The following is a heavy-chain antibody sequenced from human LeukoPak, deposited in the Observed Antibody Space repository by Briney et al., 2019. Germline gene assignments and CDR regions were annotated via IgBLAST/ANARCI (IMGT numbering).Heavy chain of an antibody. CDR3: ARDGGDDAFDI. CDR2: IYYSGST. Sequence: SETLSLTCTVSGGSITSSSYYWGWIRQPPGKGLEWIGSIYYSGSTYYNPSLKSRVTISVDTSKNQFSLKLSSVTAADTAVYYCARDGGDDAFDIWGQGTMVTVSS. J-gene: IGHJ3*02. D-gene: IGHD4-23*01. V-gene: IGHV4-39*07. CDR1: GGSITSSSYY.